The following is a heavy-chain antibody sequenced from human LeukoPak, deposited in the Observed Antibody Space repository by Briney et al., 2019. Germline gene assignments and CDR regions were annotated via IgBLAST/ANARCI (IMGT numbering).Heavy chain of an antibody. CDR3: ARDAELVRGVYYCDY. V-gene: IGHV3-11*01. D-gene: IGHD6-13*01. CDR2: ISSSGSTI. Sequence: GGSLRLSCAASGFTFSDYYMSWIRQAPGKGLEWVSYISSSGSTIYYADSVKGRFTISRDNAKNSLYLQMNSLRAEDTAVYYCARDAELVRGVYYCDYWGQGTLVTVSS. J-gene: IGHJ4*02. CDR1: GFTFSDYY.